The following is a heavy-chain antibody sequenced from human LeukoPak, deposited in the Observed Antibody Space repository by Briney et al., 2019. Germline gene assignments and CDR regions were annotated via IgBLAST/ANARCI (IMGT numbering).Heavy chain of an antibody. J-gene: IGHJ4*02. D-gene: IGHD3-10*01. CDR3: AKALITMVRGVISRALDY. Sequence: GGSLRLSCAASGFTFSSYAMSWVRQAPGKGLEWVSAISGSGGSTYYADSVKGRFTISRDNSKNTLYLQMNSLRAEDTAVYYCAKALITMVRGVISRALDYWGQGTLVTVSS. V-gene: IGHV3-23*01. CDR2: ISGSGGST. CDR1: GFTFSSYA.